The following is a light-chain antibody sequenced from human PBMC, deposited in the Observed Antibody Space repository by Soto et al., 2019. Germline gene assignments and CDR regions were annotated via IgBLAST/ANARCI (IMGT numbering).Light chain of an antibody. V-gene: IGKV3-15*01. Sequence: EIVMTQSPGTLSLSPGERTTLSCSASQSVNSNYLAWYQQHPRQPPRLLIYGISTRATGIPARFSGSGSGTEFSLTISSLQSEDFAVYYCQQYSKWPITFGQGTRLENK. CDR2: GIS. J-gene: IGKJ5*01. CDR1: QSVNSN. CDR3: QQYSKWPIT.